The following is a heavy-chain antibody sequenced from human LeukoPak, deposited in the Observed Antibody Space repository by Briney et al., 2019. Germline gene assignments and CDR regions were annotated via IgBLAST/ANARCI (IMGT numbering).Heavy chain of an antibody. CDR2: INPYDNST. Sequence: ASVKVSCKASGYTFIYYDMHWVRQAPGQGLEWVGTINPYDNSTNYAQKFQGRVNMTRNTSISTAYMELSSLRSEDTAVYYCARKFLGSRGYYFDYWGQGTLVTVSS. CDR1: GYTFIYYD. CDR3: ARKFLGSRGYYFDY. V-gene: IGHV1-46*01. J-gene: IGHJ4*02. D-gene: IGHD3-10*01.